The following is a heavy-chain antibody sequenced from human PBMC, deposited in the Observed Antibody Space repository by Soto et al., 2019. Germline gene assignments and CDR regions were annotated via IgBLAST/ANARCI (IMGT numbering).Heavy chain of an antibody. V-gene: IGHV3-23*01. CDR3: ARGSAF. D-gene: IGHD2-15*01. J-gene: IGHJ4*02. CDR1: GFAFSDYA. Sequence: VELLKSRGGLVQPGGSLRLSCVASGFAFSDYAMNWVRQSPGRGLEWVSGVDPGGDDTYYADSVRGRFTVSSDNAKNTLYLEMRTLTVADTATYFCARGSAFWGQGTLVTVSS. CDR2: VDPGGDDT.